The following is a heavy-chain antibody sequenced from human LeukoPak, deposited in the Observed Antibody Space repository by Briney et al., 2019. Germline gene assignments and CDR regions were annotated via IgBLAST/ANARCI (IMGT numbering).Heavy chain of an antibody. Sequence: SETLSLICTVSGGSISSSSYYWGWIRQPPGKGLEWIGSIYYSGSTYYNPSLKSRVTISVDTSKNQFSLKLSSVTAADTAVYYCARPRGSPIGGYNWFDPWGQGTLVTVSS. J-gene: IGHJ5*02. V-gene: IGHV4-39*01. CDR1: GGSISSSSYY. CDR2: IYYSGST. D-gene: IGHD2-15*01. CDR3: ARPRGSPIGGYNWFDP.